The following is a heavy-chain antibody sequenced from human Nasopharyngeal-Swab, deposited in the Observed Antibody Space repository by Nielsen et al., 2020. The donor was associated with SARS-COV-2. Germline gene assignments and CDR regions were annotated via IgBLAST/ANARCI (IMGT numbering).Heavy chain of an antibody. CDR1: GGTFSSYA. Sequence: ASVKVSCKASGGTFSSYAISWVRQAPGQGLEWMGRINPNNGATNYAQRYQGRVTMTRDISIGTAYMELNSLTSDDTAVYYCAREGDSSSWSAWFDSWGQGTLVTVSS. D-gene: IGHD6-13*01. V-gene: IGHV1-2*06. CDR2: INPNNGAT. J-gene: IGHJ5*01. CDR3: AREGDSSSWSAWFDS.